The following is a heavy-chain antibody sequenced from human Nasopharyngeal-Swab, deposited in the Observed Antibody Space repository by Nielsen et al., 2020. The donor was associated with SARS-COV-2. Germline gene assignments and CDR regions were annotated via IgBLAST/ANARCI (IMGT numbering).Heavy chain of an antibody. Sequence: SETLSLTCTVSGASISSSSYYWGWIRQPPGKGLEWIGSIYYSGGTYYNPSLKSRLTISVDTSKNQFSLKLSSVTAADTAVYYCARDNTREYYYYYGMDVWGQGTTVTVSS. CDR1: GASISSSSYY. D-gene: IGHD2-2*01. CDR2: IYYSGGT. V-gene: IGHV4-39*07. J-gene: IGHJ6*02. CDR3: ARDNTREYYYYYGMDV.